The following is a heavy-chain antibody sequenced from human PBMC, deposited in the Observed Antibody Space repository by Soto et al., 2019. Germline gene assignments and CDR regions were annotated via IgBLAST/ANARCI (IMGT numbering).Heavy chain of an antibody. V-gene: IGHV1-18*01. CDR3: ARTSIVATGNNYNS. D-gene: IGHD5-12*01. J-gene: IGHJ4*02. CDR2: ISAYNGNT. CDR1: GYTFTSYG. Sequence: ASVKVACKASGYTFTSYGISWVRLAPGQGLEGMGWISAYNGNTNYAQKLQGRVTMTTDTSTSTAYMELRRPRADETAVYYGARTSIVATGNNYNSWGQGTLVTVSS.